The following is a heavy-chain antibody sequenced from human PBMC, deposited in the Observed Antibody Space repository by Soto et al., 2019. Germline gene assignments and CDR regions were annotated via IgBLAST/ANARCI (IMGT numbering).Heavy chain of an antibody. CDR2: IYYSGST. CDR1: GGSISSGGYY. J-gene: IGHJ4*02. Sequence: SETLSLTCTVSGGSISSGGYYWSWIRQHPGKGLEWIGYIYYSGSTYYNPSLKSRVIISVDTSKNQFSLKLSSVTAADTAVYYCARVYGSGSYPVFDYWGQGTLVTVSS. V-gene: IGHV4-31*03. CDR3: ARVYGSGSYPVFDY. D-gene: IGHD3-10*01.